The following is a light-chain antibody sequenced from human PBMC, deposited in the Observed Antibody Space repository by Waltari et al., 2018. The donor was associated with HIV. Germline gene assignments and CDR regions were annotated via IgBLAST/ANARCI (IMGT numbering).Light chain of an antibody. J-gene: IGKJ4*01. CDR1: QSLFYSSVNRNY. Sequence: DIVMTQSPASLTVPLGERATINCKSSQSLFYSSVNRNYLSWYRQHPGPPPQLLISWASTGYYGVPDLFSGSGARTDFNLTISRLQAEDVSVYCCHQFYTTPVTFGGGTKVEIK. V-gene: IGKV4-1*01. CDR2: WAS. CDR3: HQFYTTPVT.